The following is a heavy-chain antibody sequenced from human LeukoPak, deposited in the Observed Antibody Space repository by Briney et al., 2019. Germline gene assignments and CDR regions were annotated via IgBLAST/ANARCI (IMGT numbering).Heavy chain of an antibody. CDR3: ARVYCGSTSCYYYYYGMDV. CDR1: GFTFSAYA. D-gene: IGHD2-2*01. Sequence: PGGSLRLSCEASGFTFSAYAMTWVRQAPGKGLEWVSSISSSSSYIYYADSVKGRFTISRDNAKNSLYLQMNSLRAEDAAVYYCARVYCGSTSCYYYYYGMDVWGQGTTVTVSS. CDR2: ISSSSSYI. V-gene: IGHV3-21*01. J-gene: IGHJ6*02.